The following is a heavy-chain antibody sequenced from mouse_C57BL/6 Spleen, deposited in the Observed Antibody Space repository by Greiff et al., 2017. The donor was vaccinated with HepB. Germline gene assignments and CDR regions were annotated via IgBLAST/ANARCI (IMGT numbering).Heavy chain of an antibody. J-gene: IGHJ4*01. CDR1: GFAFSSYW. Sequence: QVQLQQSGAELVKPGASVKISCKASGFAFSSYWMNWVKQRPGKGLEWIGQIYPGDGDTNYNGKFKGKATLTADKSSSTAYMQLSSLASEDSAVYFCAKRGQLGNAMDYWGQGTSVTVSS. V-gene: IGHV1-80*01. CDR3: AKRGQLGNAMDY. D-gene: IGHD3-3*01. CDR2: IYPGDGDT.